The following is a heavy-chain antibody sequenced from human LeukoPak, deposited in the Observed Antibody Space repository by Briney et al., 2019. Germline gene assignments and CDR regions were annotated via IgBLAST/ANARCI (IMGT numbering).Heavy chain of an antibody. V-gene: IGHV1-18*01. Sequence: AAVKVSCKASGYTFTSFGISWVRQAPGQGLEWMGWISAYNGNTNYAQKLQGRGTMTTDTSTSTAYMELRSLRSDDTAVYYCARVSVHYDFWSGYYTADNWFDPWGQGTLVTVSS. D-gene: IGHD3-3*01. CDR3: ARVSVHYDFWSGYYTADNWFDP. J-gene: IGHJ5*02. CDR1: GYTFTSFG. CDR2: ISAYNGNT.